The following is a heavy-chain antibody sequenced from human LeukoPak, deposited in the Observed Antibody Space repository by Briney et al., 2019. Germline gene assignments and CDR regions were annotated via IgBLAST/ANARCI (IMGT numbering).Heavy chain of an antibody. CDR3: AKDIYCSYSGPDY. CDR2: ISGYGVSG. V-gene: IGHV3-43*02. Sequence: PGGSLRLSCAASRFTFDDYAMHWVRQAPGKGLGWVAVISGYGVSGYYADSVKGRFTISRDNSKNSLYLQMNSLRTEDTALYYCAKDIYCSYSGPDYWGQGTLVTVSS. D-gene: IGHD6-19*01. J-gene: IGHJ4*02. CDR1: RFTFDDYA.